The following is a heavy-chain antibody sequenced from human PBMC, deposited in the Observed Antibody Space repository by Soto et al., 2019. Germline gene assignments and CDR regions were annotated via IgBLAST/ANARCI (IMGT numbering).Heavy chain of an antibody. CDR3: AKDRYSSSWYAIYGMDV. CDR1: GFTFSSYG. Sequence: GGSLRLSCAASGFTFSSYGMHWVRQAPGKGLEWVAVISYDGSNKYYADSVKGRLTISRDNSKNTLYLQMNSLRAEDTAVYYCAKDRYSSSWYAIYGMDVWGQGTTVTVSS. V-gene: IGHV3-30*18. CDR2: ISYDGSNK. J-gene: IGHJ6*02. D-gene: IGHD6-13*01.